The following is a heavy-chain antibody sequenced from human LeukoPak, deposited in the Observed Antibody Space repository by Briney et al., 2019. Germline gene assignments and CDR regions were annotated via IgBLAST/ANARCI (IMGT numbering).Heavy chain of an antibody. CDR2: ISGSGDST. CDR3: AKAGSGTYVRYYFDY. Sequence: GGSLRLSCAASGFIFSSYAMSWVRQAPGKGLEWVSVISGSGDSTNYADSVKGRFTISRDNSKNTLYLQINSLRAEDTAVYYCAKAGSGTYVRYYFDYWGQGTLVTVSS. V-gene: IGHV3-23*01. J-gene: IGHJ4*02. CDR1: GFIFSSYA. D-gene: IGHD1-26*01.